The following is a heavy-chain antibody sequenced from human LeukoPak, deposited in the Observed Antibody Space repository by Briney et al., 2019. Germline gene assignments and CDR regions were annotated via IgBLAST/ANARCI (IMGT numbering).Heavy chain of an antibody. CDR3: ARDLDIVATTSFDH. D-gene: IGHD5-12*01. Sequence: SETLSLTCTVSGGSISSSSYNWGWIRQPPGKGLEWIGGIYYSGSTYYNPSLKSRVTISVDTSKNQFSLKLSSVTAADTAVYYCARDLDIVATTSFDHWGQGTLVTVSS. CDR2: IYYSGST. CDR1: GGSISSSSYN. V-gene: IGHV4-39*07. J-gene: IGHJ4*02.